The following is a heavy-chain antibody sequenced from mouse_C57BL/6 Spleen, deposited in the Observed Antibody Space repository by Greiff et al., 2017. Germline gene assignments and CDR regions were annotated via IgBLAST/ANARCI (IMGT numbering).Heavy chain of an antibody. CDR2: IDPENGDT. CDR3: TTWRVVARDY. V-gene: IGHV14-4*01. Sequence: VQLQQSGAELVRPGASVKLSCTASGFNIKDDYMHWVKQRPEQGLEWIGWIDPENGDTEYASKFQGKATITADTSSNTAYLQLSSLTSEDTAVYYCTTWRVVARDYWGQGTTLTVSS. CDR1: GFNIKDDY. D-gene: IGHD1-1*01. J-gene: IGHJ2*01.